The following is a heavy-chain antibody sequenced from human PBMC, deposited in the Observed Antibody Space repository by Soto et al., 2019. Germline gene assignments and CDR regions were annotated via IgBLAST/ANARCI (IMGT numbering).Heavy chain of an antibody. J-gene: IGHJ1*01. CDR1: GGSFSGYY. V-gene: IGHV4-34*01. CDR3: ARRPVCSGGSCYSTQYFQH. D-gene: IGHD2-15*01. CDR2: INHSGST. Sequence: TLSLTCAVYGGSFSGYYWSWIRQPPGKGLEWIGEINHSGSTNYNPSLKSRVTISVDTSKNQFSLKLSSVTAADTAVYYCARRPVCSGGSCYSTQYFQHWGQ.